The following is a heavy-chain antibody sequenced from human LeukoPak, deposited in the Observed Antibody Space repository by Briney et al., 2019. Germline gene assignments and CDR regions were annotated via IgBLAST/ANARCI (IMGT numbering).Heavy chain of an antibody. CDR3: ARADVLLWFGELMNWFDP. CDR1: GYTFTGYY. V-gene: IGHV1-2*02. CDR2: INPNSGGT. J-gene: IGHJ5*02. D-gene: IGHD3-10*01. Sequence: ASVKVSCKASGYTFTGYYMRWVRQAPGQGLEWVGWINPNSGGTNYAQKFQGRVTMTRDTSISTAYMELSRLRSDDTAVYYCARADVLLWFGELMNWFDPWGQGTLVTVSS.